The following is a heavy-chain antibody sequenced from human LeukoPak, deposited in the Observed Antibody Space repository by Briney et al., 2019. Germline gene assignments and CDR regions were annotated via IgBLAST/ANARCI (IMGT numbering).Heavy chain of an antibody. D-gene: IGHD6-13*01. J-gene: IGHJ4*02. Sequence: PGGSLRLSCSASGFTFSSYAMHWVRQAPGKGLEYVSAISSNGGSTYYADSEKGRFTISRDNSKNTLYLQMSSLRAEDTAVYYCVWGSIAAAGPGGYWGQGTLVTVSS. CDR3: VWGSIAAAGPGGY. CDR2: ISSNGGST. CDR1: GFTFSSYA. V-gene: IGHV3-64D*06.